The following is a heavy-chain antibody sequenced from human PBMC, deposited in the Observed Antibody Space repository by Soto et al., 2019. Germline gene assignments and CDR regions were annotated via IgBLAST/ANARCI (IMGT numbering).Heavy chain of an antibody. D-gene: IGHD2-15*01. J-gene: IGHJ4*02. Sequence: QVQVVESGGGLVKPGGSLRLSCAASGFTFSDFFMSWVRQAPGKGLEWIAYISGSGSTIRYPDSVKGRITISRVTAKNSASLQMNSLRAEDTAVYYCARDGSGEDCSGGNCYYFDYWGLGTMVTVSS. CDR3: ARDGSGEDCSGGNCYYFDY. CDR1: GFTFSDFF. CDR2: ISGSGSTI. V-gene: IGHV3-11*01.